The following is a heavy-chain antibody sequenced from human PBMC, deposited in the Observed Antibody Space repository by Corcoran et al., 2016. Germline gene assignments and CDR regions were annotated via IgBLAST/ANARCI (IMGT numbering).Heavy chain of an antibody. Sequence: QVQLVQSGAEVKKPGASVKVSCKASGYTFTSYGISWVRQAPGQGLEWMGWISAYNGNTNYAQKLQGRVTMTTDTSTSTAYMELRSLRSDDTAVYYCAMAAKVGITGTPEGPGGYWGQGTRVTVSS. CDR1: GYTFTSYG. CDR2: ISAYNGNT. V-gene: IGHV1-18*01. D-gene: IGHD1-20*01. CDR3: AMAAKVGITGTPEGPGGY. J-gene: IGHJ4*02.